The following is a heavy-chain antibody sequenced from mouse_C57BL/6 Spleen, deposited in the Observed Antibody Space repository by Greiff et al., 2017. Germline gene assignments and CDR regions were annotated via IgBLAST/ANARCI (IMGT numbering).Heavy chain of an antibody. J-gene: IGHJ4*01. D-gene: IGHD2-5*01. CDR2: IDPSDSET. Sequence: VQLQQPGAELVRPGSSVKLSCKASGYTFTSYWMHWVKQRPIQGLEWIGNIDPSDSETHYNQKFKDKATLTVDKSSSTAYMQLSSLTSEDSAVYYCARTYYSNYDYAIDYWGQGTSVTVSS. V-gene: IGHV1-52*01. CDR3: ARTYYSNYDYAIDY. CDR1: GYTFTSYW.